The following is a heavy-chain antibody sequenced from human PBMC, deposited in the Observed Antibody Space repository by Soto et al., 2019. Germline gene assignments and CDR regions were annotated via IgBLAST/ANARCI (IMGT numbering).Heavy chain of an antibody. CDR1: GGTFSSYA. V-gene: IGHV1-69*06. Sequence: QVQLVQSGAEVKKPGSSVKVSCKASGGTFSSYAISWVRQAPGQGLEWMGGIIPIFGTANYAQKFQGRVTITADKSTSTAYMELSSRRSEDTAVYYCARVARLYYDSSGYYPTWFDPWGQGTLVTVSS. CDR2: IIPIFGTA. CDR3: ARVARLYYDSSGYYPTWFDP. D-gene: IGHD3-22*01. J-gene: IGHJ5*02.